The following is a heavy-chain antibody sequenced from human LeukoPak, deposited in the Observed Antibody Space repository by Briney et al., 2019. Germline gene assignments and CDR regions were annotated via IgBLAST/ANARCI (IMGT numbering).Heavy chain of an antibody. CDR2: ISSSGSTI. J-gene: IGHJ6*03. Sequence: GGSLRLSCAASGFTFSDYYMSWIRQAPGKGLEWVSYISSSGSTIYYADSVKGRFTISRGNAKNSLYLQMNSLRAEDTAVYYCARDSTRYSSSSWDYYYMDVWGKGTTVTVSS. CDR3: ARDSTRYSSSSWDYYYMDV. D-gene: IGHD6-6*01. CDR1: GFTFSDYY. V-gene: IGHV3-11*01.